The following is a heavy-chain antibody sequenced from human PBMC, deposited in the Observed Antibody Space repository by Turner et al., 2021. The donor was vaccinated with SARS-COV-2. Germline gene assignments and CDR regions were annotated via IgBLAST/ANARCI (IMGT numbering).Heavy chain of an antibody. V-gene: IGHV3-64D*06. Sequence: HLVESGGGLVQPGGSLRLSCSASGFTFSSCAMHWVRQATGKRLEYVTAIRSNGGSTYYAGSVKGRFTITRDNSKNTLYLQMNSLGAENTADYYCVKGSYWGQGTLVTVSS. CDR1: GFTFSSCA. J-gene: IGHJ4*02. CDR3: VKGSY. CDR2: IRSNGGST.